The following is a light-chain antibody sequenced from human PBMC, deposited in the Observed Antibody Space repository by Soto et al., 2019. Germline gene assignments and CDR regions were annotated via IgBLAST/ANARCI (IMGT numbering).Light chain of an antibody. CDR1: QSISYF. CDR2: TAS. J-gene: IGKJ4*02. Sequence: DIQMTQSPSSLSASVGDRVTITCRASQSISYFLNWYQQKPGKAPTLLIYTASNLQDGVPPRFSCSGSGTDFTLTISSLEPEEFAIYYCPQGYRPPLSFGGGNKVEI. CDR3: PQGYRPPLS. V-gene: IGKV1-39*01.